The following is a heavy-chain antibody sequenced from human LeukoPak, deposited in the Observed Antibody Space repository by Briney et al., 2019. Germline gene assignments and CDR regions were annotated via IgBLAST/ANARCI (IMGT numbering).Heavy chain of an antibody. CDR1: GGTFSNYG. CDR3: ARKDRTVTPNYDMDV. D-gene: IGHD4-17*01. Sequence: SVKVSCKASGGTFSNYGISWVRQAPGQGLEWMGGIIPILGIPNYAQNFQGRVTITADKSTSTAYMELSSLRSEDTAVYYCARKDRTVTPNYDMDVWGQGTTVTVSS. J-gene: IGHJ6*02. CDR2: IIPILGIP. V-gene: IGHV1-69*10.